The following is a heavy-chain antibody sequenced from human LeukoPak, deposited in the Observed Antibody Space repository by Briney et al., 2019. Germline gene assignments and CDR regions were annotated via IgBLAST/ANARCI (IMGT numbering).Heavy chain of an antibody. CDR3: ARHEKGSWYFDL. CDR1: GGSISSYY. D-gene: IGHD3-10*01. CDR2: IYYSGST. V-gene: IGHV4-59*08. Sequence: PSETLSLTCTVSGGSISSYYWSWIRQPPGKGLEWIGYIYYSGSTNYNPSLKSRVTISVDTSKNQFSLKLSSVTAADTAVYYCARHEKGSWYFDLWGRGTLVTVSS. J-gene: IGHJ2*01.